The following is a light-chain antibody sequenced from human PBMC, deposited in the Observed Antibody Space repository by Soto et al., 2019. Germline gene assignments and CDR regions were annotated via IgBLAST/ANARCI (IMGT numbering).Light chain of an antibody. V-gene: IGKV4-1*01. CDR3: QQYFGPHT. CDR1: QSIFYTSTNKNY. Sequence: DIVMTQSPDSLTVSLGERATINCKSSQSIFYTSTNKNYLAWYQQKAGQPPRLLIYWASIRESGVPDRFSGSVSGTDFTLTISILQAEDVAVYYCQQYFGPHTFGQGTKLEVK. CDR2: WAS. J-gene: IGKJ2*01.